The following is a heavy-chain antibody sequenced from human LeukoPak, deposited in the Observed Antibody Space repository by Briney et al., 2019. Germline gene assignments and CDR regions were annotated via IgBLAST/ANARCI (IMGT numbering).Heavy chain of an antibody. D-gene: IGHD6-19*01. CDR2: IYTSGST. Sequence: SETLSLTCTVSGGSISSYYWSWIRQPAGKGLEWIGRIYTSGSTNYNPSLKSRVTMSVDTSKNQFSLKLSSVTAADTAVYYCARGSSGWYLGAFDIWAKGQWSPSLQ. J-gene: IGHJ3*02. V-gene: IGHV4-4*07. CDR3: ARGSSGWYLGAFDI. CDR1: GGSISSYY.